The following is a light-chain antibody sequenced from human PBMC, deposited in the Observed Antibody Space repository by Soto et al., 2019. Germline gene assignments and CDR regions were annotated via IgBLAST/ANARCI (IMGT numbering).Light chain of an antibody. CDR1: QSVSSY. CDR2: DAS. V-gene: IGKV3-11*01. CDR3: QQRSNWPPIT. Sequence: ESVLTQSPGTLSLSPGERATLSCRASQSVSSYLAWYQQKLGQAPRLLIYDASNRATGIPARFSGSGSGTDFTLTISSLEPEDFAVYYCQQRSNWPPITFGQGTRLEI. J-gene: IGKJ5*01.